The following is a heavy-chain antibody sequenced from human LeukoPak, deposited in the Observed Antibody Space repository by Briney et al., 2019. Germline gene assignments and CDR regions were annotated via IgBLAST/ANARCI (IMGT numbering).Heavy chain of an antibody. CDR1: GYTFTSYG. D-gene: IGHD3-16*02. J-gene: IGHJ3*02. V-gene: IGHV1-18*01. Sequence: GASVKVSCKASGYTFTSYGISWVRQAPGQGLEWMGWISAYNGNTNYAQKLQGRVTMTTDTSRSTAYMKLRSLRSDDTAVYYCARSISDYVWGSYPRDAFDIWGQGTMVTVSS. CDR3: ARSISDYVWGSYPRDAFDI. CDR2: ISAYNGNT.